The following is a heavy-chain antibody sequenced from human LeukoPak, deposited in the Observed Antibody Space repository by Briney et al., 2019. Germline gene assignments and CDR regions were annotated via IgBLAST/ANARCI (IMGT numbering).Heavy chain of an antibody. CDR1: GGSFSGYY. CDR2: INHSGST. CDR3: ARGPDY. J-gene: IGHJ4*02. Sequence: SETLSLTCAVYGGSFSGYYWSWIRQPPGKGLEWIGEINHSGSTNYNPSLESRVTISVDTSKNQFSLKLSSVTAADTAVYYCARGPDYWGQGTLVTVSS. V-gene: IGHV4-34*01.